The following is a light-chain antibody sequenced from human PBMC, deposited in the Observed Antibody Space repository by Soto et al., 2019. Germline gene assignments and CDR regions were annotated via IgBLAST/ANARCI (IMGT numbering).Light chain of an antibody. CDR1: PSISSY. CDR2: GAS. CDR3: QQSYITLAFP. V-gene: IGKV1-39*01. Sequence: DIQITQSPSSLSDSVGDRVTISCRASPSISSYLNRYQQDPENAPQLLIYGASSLQSGVSSRFSGRGSGTDFTLTFSSLQTKNFPTYYCQQSYITLAFPFSQGTRLE. J-gene: IGKJ5*01.